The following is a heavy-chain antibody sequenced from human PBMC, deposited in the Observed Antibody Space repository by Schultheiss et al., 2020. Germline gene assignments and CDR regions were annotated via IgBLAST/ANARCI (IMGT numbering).Heavy chain of an antibody. Sequence: SQTLSLTCTVSGGSISSGGYYWSWIRQPAGKGLEWIGRIYTSGSTNYNPSLKSRVTISVDTSKNQFSLKLSSVTAADTAVYYCARRLQRGYCSSTSCYRGAFDIWGQGTMVTVSS. CDR1: GGSISSGGYY. CDR2: IYTSGST. D-gene: IGHD2-2*01. V-gene: IGHV4-61*02. J-gene: IGHJ3*02. CDR3: ARRLQRGYCSSTSCYRGAFDI.